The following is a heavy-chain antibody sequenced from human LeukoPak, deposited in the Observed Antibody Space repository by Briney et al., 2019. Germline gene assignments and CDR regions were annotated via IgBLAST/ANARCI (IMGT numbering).Heavy chain of an antibody. CDR1: GGTFSGYY. V-gene: IGHV4-34*01. J-gene: IGHJ6*03. CDR2: INHSGST. CDR3: ARATYYYGSGILLDYYYYYMDV. D-gene: IGHD3-10*01. Sequence: PSETLSLTCAVDGGTFSGYYWSWIRQPPGKGLEWIGDINHSGSTNYNPSLKSRVTISVDTSKNQFSLNLSSVTAADTAVYYCARATYYYGSGILLDYYYYYMDVWGKGTTVTVSS.